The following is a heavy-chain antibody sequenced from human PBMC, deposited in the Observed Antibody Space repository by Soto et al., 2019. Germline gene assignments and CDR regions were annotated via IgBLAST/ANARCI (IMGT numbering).Heavy chain of an antibody. CDR1: GFTFDDYA. Sequence: EVQLVESGGGLVQPGRSLRLSCAASGFTFDDYAMHWVRQAPGKGLEWVSGISWNSGSIGYADSVNGRFTISRDNAKNSLYLQMNSLRAEDTALYYCAKDLFGYSYAYGMDVWGQGTTVTVSS. D-gene: IGHD5-18*01. CDR3: AKDLFGYSYAYGMDV. J-gene: IGHJ6*02. CDR2: ISWNSGSI. V-gene: IGHV3-9*01.